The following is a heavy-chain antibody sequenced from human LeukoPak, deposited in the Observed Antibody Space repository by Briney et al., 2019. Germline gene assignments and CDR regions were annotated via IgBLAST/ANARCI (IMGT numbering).Heavy chain of an antibody. V-gene: IGHV4-39*07. J-gene: IGHJ4*02. Sequence: SQTLSLTCAVSGGSISSSSYYWGWIRQPPGKGLEWIGSIYYSGSTYYNPSLKSRVTISVDTSKNQFSLKLSSVTAADTAVYYCARVGEPDYGYDYWGQGTLVTVSS. D-gene: IGHD4-17*01. CDR1: GGSISSSSYY. CDR3: ARVGEPDYGYDY. CDR2: IYYSGST.